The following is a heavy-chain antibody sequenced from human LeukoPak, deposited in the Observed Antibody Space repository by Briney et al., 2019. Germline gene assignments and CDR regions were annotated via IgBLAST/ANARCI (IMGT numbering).Heavy chain of an antibody. Sequence: GASVKVSCKASGYTFTGYYMHWVRQAPGQGLEWMGWINPNSGGTNYAQKFQGRVTMTRDTSISTAYMELSRLRSDDTAVCYWARILGLKVLRYFDCLSGYYYYMNVWGKGTRVTIPS. CDR1: GYTFTGYY. CDR3: ARILGLKVLRYFDCLSGYYYYMNV. V-gene: IGHV1-2*02. CDR2: INPNSGGT. D-gene: IGHD3-9*01. J-gene: IGHJ6*03.